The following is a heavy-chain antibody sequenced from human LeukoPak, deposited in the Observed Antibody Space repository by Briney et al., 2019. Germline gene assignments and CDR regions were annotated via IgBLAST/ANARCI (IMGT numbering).Heavy chain of an antibody. Sequence: PSETLSLTCAVYGGSFSAYYWTWIRQPPGKGLEWIGEINHGGSTNYNPSLKSRVTISIDTSKNQFSLKLSSVTAADTAVYFCARYFDYGGNSRVFQHWGQGTLVTVSS. CDR1: GGSFSAYY. J-gene: IGHJ1*01. CDR2: INHGGST. CDR3: ARYFDYGGNSRVFQH. V-gene: IGHV4-34*01. D-gene: IGHD4-23*01.